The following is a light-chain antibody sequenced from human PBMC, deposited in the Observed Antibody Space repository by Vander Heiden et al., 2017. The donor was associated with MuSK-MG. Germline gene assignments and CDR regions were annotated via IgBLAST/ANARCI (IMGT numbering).Light chain of an antibody. CDR2: AAS. CDR3: QQSYTIPPLT. V-gene: IGKV1-39*01. CDR1: ESLGGY. Sequence: DIQITQSPSSLFATVGDRVTITCLPRESLGGYLNWYQHKPGKAPKLLIYAASSLQSGVPSRFSGSGSGTVFTLTISSLQAEDFATYYCQQSYTIPPLTFGGGTKVEIK. J-gene: IGKJ4*01.